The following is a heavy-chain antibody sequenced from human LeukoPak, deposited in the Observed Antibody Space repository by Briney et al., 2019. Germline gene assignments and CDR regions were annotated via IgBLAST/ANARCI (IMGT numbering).Heavy chain of an antibody. CDR2: INPKSGGT. Sequence: ASVKVSCNASGYTFTVYYMHGVRHPPGQAREWMGWINPKSGGTNYAQKFQGRVTMTRDTSISTAYMELSRLRSDDTAVYYCARDAEISYYYYMDVWGKGTTVTVSS. CDR1: GYTFTVYY. CDR3: ARDAEISYYYYMDV. D-gene: IGHD5-24*01. J-gene: IGHJ6*03. V-gene: IGHV1-2*02.